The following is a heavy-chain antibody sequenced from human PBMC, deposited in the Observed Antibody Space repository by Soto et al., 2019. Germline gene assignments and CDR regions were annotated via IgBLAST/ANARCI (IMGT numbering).Heavy chain of an antibody. D-gene: IGHD2-21*01. CDR1: GGSISSGDYY. CDR2: IYYSGST. J-gene: IGHJ6*02. CDR3: ARAPWRCLGFAHCVGQDYYYYGMDV. V-gene: IGHV4-30-4*01. Sequence: PSETLSLTCTVSGGSISSGDYYWSWIRQPPGKGLEWIGYIYYSGSTYYNPSLKSRVTISVDTSKNQFSLKLSSVTAADTAVYYCARAPWRCLGFAHCVGQDYYYYGMDVWGQGTTVTVSS.